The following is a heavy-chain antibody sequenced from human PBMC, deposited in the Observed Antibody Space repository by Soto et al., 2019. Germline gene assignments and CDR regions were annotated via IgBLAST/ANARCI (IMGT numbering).Heavy chain of an antibody. Sequence: QLHLRESGPGLVKPSETLSLTCTVSGGSITSSSYYWGWIRQPPGKGLEWIGSIYYSGSTYYNPSPKXRXPXXVDTAKTQFALTLGSVTAADTSVYYCATQEVGGSYVYTFDPWGQGTLVTVSS. CDR1: GGSITSSSYY. J-gene: IGHJ5*02. CDR2: IYYSGST. D-gene: IGHD1-26*01. V-gene: IGHV4-39*01. CDR3: ATQEVGGSYVYTFDP.